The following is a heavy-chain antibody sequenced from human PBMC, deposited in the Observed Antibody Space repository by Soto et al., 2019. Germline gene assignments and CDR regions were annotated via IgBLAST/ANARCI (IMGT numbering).Heavy chain of an antibody. D-gene: IGHD2-8*02. J-gene: IGHJ4*02. Sequence: GESLKISCKTSGFAFSNYWVGWVRQMPGKGFEWMGITYPGDSATKYSPSFQGHVTISSDKSTNTAYLQWSSLRASDTAIYFCAANHRHGTDRLWPYSGQGPLVTVYS. CDR3: AANHRHGTDRLWPY. CDR1: GFAFSNYW. CDR2: TYPGDSAT. V-gene: IGHV5-51*01.